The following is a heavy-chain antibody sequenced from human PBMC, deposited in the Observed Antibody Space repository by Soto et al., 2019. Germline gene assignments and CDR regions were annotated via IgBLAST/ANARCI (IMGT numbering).Heavy chain of an antibody. D-gene: IGHD6-19*01. Sequence: EVQLVESGGGLVQPGRSLRLSCAASGFTFDDHAMHWVRQAPGKGLEWVSGISWNSGSIDYADSVKGRFTVSRDNAKTSLYLQMNSLRPEDTALYYCAKDISAVAQYYFDYWGQGTLVTVSS. J-gene: IGHJ4*02. CDR2: ISWNSGSI. V-gene: IGHV3-9*01. CDR3: AKDISAVAQYYFDY. CDR1: GFTFDDHA.